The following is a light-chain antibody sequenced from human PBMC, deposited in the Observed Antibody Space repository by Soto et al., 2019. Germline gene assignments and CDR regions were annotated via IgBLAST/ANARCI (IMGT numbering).Light chain of an antibody. Sequence: DIQMTQSPSTLSASVGDRVTITCRASQNINTWLSWHQQKPGKAPKLLIYAASTLHSGVPLRFSGTGSGTEFTLTISSLQPDDFATYYCQQYHSYSTFGQGTKV. J-gene: IGKJ1*01. CDR2: AAS. V-gene: IGKV1-5*03. CDR3: QQYHSYST. CDR1: QNINTW.